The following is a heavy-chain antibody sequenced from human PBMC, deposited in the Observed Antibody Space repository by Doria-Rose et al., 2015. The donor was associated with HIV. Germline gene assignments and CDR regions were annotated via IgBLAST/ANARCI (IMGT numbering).Heavy chain of an antibody. D-gene: IGHD6-13*01. CDR1: GVSLSSPGMG. V-gene: IGHV2-26*01. CDR3: ARIKSSRWYHKYYFDF. J-gene: IGHJ4*02. Sequence: SGPVLVKPTETLTLTCTVSGVSLSSPGMGVSWIRQPPGKALEWLANSFSDDERSYKTSLKSRLTISMGTSKSQVVLTMTDMDPVDTATYYCARIKSSRWYHKYYFDFWGQGTLVTVSA. CDR2: SFSDDER.